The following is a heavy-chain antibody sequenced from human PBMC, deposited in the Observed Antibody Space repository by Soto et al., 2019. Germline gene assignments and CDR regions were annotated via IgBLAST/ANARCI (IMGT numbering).Heavy chain of an antibody. V-gene: IGHV3-74*01. Sequence: DVQLVESGGGLVQPGGSLRLSCAASGFTFSNYWMHWVRQAPGKGLVWVSRINGDGSSTFYADSVRGRFTVSRDNARDTLVLQIISLRAEERAVYFCARGVRNYFAMDVWGQGTTVTVSS. CDR1: GFTFSNYW. J-gene: IGHJ6*02. CDR2: INGDGSST. CDR3: ARGVRNYFAMDV.